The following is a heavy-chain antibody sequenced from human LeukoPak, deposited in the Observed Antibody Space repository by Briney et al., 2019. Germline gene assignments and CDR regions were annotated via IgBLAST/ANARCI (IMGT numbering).Heavy chain of an antibody. D-gene: IGHD3-9*01. J-gene: IGHJ3*02. Sequence: GGSLRLSCAASGFTFSSYAMSWVRQAPGKGLEWVSAISGSGGSTYYADSVKGRFTISRDNSKNTLYLQMNSLRAEDTAVYYCAKDEYYDILTGWNAFDIWGQGTMVTVSS. CDR3: AKDEYYDILTGWNAFDI. CDR1: GFTFSSYA. V-gene: IGHV3-23*01. CDR2: ISGSGGST.